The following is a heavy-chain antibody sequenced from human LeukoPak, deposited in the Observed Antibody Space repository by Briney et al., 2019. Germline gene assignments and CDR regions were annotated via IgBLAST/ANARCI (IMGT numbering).Heavy chain of an antibody. J-gene: IGHJ4*02. CDR1: GYSFRNYG. Sequence: ASVKVSCEASGYSFRNYGISWVRQAPGQGLEYMGWISVYNGNTNYAQRLQGRVTMTADTSTSTVYMELRSLRSDDTAVYYCARGGGGYYGSGSYLIDHWGQGTLVTVSS. D-gene: IGHD3-10*01. V-gene: IGHV1-18*01. CDR3: ARGGGGYYGSGSYLIDH. CDR2: ISVYNGNT.